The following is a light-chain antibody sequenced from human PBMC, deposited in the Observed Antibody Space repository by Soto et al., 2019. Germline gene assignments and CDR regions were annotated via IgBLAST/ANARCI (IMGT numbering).Light chain of an antibody. Sequence: QSALTQPASVSGSPGQSIAISCTGSSCDVGGYNYVSWYQQHSGKAPKLMIYDVSSRPSGVSDRFSGSKSGNTASLTISGLKPEDEAEYYCSSYTSSSTVIFGGGTKLTVL. CDR2: DVS. CDR3: SSYTSSSTVI. J-gene: IGLJ2*01. CDR1: SCDVGGYNY. V-gene: IGLV2-14*03.